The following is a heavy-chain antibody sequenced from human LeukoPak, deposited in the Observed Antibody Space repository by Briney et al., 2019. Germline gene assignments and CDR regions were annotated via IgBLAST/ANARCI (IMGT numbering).Heavy chain of an antibody. CDR2: IDWDDDK. CDR3: ARNHPYRSSWYWDV. CDR1: GFSLSTSGMC. Sequence: SGPALVKPTQTLTLTCTFSGFSLSTSGMCVSWIRQPPGKALEGLALIDWDDDKYYSTSLKTRLTISKDTTKNQVVLTITNMAPVDTATYYCARNHPYRSSWYWDVWGKGTTVTVSS. J-gene: IGHJ6*04. D-gene: IGHD6-13*01. V-gene: IGHV2-70*01.